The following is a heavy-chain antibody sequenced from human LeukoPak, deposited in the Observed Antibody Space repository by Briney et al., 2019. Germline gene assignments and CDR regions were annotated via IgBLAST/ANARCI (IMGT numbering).Heavy chain of an antibody. CDR3: ARLGYPSGMDV. CDR2: IIQDGSEK. Sequence: GGSLRLSCAASGFTFSSYWMGWVRQAPGKGLEWVANIIQDGSEKYYVDSVKGRFTISRDNAKNSLYLQMNRLRVEDTAVYFCARLGYPSGMDVWGQGTTVTVSS. CDR1: GFTFSSYW. V-gene: IGHV3-7*05. J-gene: IGHJ6*02. D-gene: IGHD2-15*01.